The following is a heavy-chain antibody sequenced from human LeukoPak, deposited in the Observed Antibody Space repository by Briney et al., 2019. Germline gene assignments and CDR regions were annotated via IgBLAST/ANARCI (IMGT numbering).Heavy chain of an antibody. CDR3: TRQSGYYGGDLDY. Sequence: GGSLRLSCAASGFTFSGSAMHWVRQASGKGLEWVGRIRSKANSYATAYAASVKGRFTISRDDSKNTAYLQMNSLKTEDTAVYYCTRQSGYYGGDLDYWGQGTPVTVSS. CDR2: IRSKANSYAT. V-gene: IGHV3-73*01. D-gene: IGHD3-3*01. CDR1: GFTFSGSA. J-gene: IGHJ4*02.